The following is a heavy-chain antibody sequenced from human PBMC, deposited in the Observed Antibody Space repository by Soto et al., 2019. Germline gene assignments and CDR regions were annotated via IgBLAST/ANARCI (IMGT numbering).Heavy chain of an antibody. Sequence: EVQLVVSGGGLVQPGGSLRLSCAASGITFSNNWMHWVRQVPGKGLVWVAYINSDGTTTTYADSVRGRFTISRDNAKNTVYLQMNSLRAEDTALYYCTTDGSYAQYVWGQGTAVTVSS. J-gene: IGHJ6*02. CDR1: GITFSNNW. D-gene: IGHD2-2*01. CDR3: TTDGSYAQYV. CDR2: INSDGTTT. V-gene: IGHV3-74*01.